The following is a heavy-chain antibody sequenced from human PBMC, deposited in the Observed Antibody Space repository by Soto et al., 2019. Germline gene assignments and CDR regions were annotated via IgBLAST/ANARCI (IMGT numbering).Heavy chain of an antibody. CDR2: INAGNGNT. CDR1: GYTFTSYA. V-gene: IGHV1-3*01. CDR3: ARASRYNWNYDQQDY. J-gene: IGHJ4*02. Sequence: ASVKVSCKSSGYTFTSYAMHWVRQAPGQRLEWMGWINAGNGNTKYSQKFQGRVTITRDTSASTAYMELSSLRSEDTAVYYCARASRYNWNYDQQDYWGQGTLVTVSS. D-gene: IGHD1-7*01.